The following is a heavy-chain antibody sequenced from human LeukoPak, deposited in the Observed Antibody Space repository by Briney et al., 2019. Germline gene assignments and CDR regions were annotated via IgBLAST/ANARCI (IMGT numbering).Heavy chain of an antibody. Sequence: PGRSLRLSCAASGFTFSSYGMYWVRQAPGKGLEWVAVIWYDGSNKYYADSVKGRFTISRDNSKNTLYLQMNSLRAEDTAVYYCAREKTAVAGLDYWGQGTLVTVSS. J-gene: IGHJ4*02. CDR2: IWYDGSNK. CDR3: AREKTAVAGLDY. CDR1: GFTFSSYG. V-gene: IGHV3-33*01. D-gene: IGHD6-19*01.